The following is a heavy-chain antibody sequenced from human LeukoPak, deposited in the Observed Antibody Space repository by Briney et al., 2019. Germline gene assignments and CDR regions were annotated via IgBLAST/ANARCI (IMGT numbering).Heavy chain of an antibody. CDR3: ARANYGDYPIFDY. D-gene: IGHD4-17*01. CDR1: GGSISSYY. V-gene: IGHV4-59*01. CDR2: IYYSGST. Sequence: SETLSLTCTVSGGSISSYYWSWIRQPPGKGLEWIGCIYYSGSTNYNPSLKSRVTISVDTSKNQFSLKLSSVTAADTAVYYCARANYGDYPIFDYWGQGTLVTVSS. J-gene: IGHJ4*02.